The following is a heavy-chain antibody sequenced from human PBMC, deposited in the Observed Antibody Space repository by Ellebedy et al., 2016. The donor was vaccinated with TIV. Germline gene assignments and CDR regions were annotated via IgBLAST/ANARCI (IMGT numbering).Heavy chain of an antibody. D-gene: IGHD3-3*01. CDR1: GYTFTSYY. CDR3: ARMYYDFWSGYYMGYYYYYMDV. J-gene: IGHJ6*03. V-gene: IGHV1-18*04. CDR2: ISAYNGNT. Sequence: ASVKVSCXASGYTFTSYYMHWVRQAPGQGLEWMGWISAYNGNTNYAQKLQGRVTMTTDTSTSTAYMELRSLRSDDTAVYYCARMYYDFWSGYYMGYYYYYMDVWGKGTTVTVSS.